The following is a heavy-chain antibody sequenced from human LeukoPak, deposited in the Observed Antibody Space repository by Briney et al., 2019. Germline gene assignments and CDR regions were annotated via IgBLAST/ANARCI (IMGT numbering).Heavy chain of an antibody. J-gene: IGHJ5*02. CDR3: ARDGEWGLLRNWFDP. CDR1: GYTFTSYA. Sequence: ASVKVSCKASGYTFTSYAMHWVRQAPGQRLGWMGWINAGNGNTKYSQKFQGRVTITRDTSASTAYMELSSLRSEDTAVYYCARDGEWGLLRNWFDPWGQGTLVTVSS. D-gene: IGHD1-26*01. CDR2: INAGNGNT. V-gene: IGHV1-3*01.